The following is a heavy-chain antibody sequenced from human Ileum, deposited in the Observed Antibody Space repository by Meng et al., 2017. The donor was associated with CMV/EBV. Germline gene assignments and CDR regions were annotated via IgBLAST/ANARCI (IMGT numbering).Heavy chain of an antibody. D-gene: IGHD6-6*01. V-gene: IGHV3-74*01. J-gene: IGHJ6*02. CDR3: AKHIRQLIKYYYYGMNV. CDR2: INADGTYT. CDR1: GFTFSSYW. Sequence: GESLKISCAASGFTFSSYWMHWVRQAPGKGLVWVSRINADGTYTAYADSVKGRFTISRDNAKNTVYLQMNSLRGEDTAVYYCAKHIRQLIKYYYYGMNVWGQGTTVTVSS.